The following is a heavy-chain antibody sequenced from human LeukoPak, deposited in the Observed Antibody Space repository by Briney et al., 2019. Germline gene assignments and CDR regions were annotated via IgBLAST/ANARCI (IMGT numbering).Heavy chain of an antibody. V-gene: IGHV1-69*13. CDR1: GGTFSSYA. D-gene: IGHD2-2*01. CDR2: IIPIFGTA. Sequence: ASVKVSCKASGGTFSSYAISWVRQAPGQGLEWMGGIIPIFGTANYAQKFQGRVTITADESTSTAYMELSSLRSEDTAVYYCARRLGYCSSTSCPWGPFDPWGQGTLVTVSS. CDR3: ARRLGYCSSTSCPWGPFDP. J-gene: IGHJ5*02.